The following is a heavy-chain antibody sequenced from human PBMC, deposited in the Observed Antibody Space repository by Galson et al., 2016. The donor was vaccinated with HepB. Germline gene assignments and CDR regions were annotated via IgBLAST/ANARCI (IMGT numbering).Heavy chain of an antibody. J-gene: IGHJ4*02. CDR1: GFIFSDYY. Sequence: SLRLSCAASGFIFSDYYMNWIRQAPGKGPEWVSYISSSGTNMYYAASVKGRFTVSRDNTKKSLYLQMNSLRAEDTAVYYWARDLMFREPPDYWGQGTLVTVSS. CDR3: ARDLMFREPPDY. V-gene: IGHV3-11*01. CDR2: ISSSGTNM. D-gene: IGHD3-10*02.